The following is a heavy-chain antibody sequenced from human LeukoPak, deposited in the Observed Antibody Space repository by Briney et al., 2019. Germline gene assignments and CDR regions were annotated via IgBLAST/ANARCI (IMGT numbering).Heavy chain of an antibody. V-gene: IGHV1-24*01. CDR3: ATAPQRYSSGWYGDY. D-gene: IGHD6-19*01. Sequence: ASVKVSCKVSGYTLTELPMHWVRQAPRKGLEWMGGFDPEDGETIYAQKFQGRVTMTEDTSTDTAYMELSSLRSEDTAVYYCATAPQRYSSGWYGDYWGEGTLVTVSS. CDR1: GYTLTELP. J-gene: IGHJ4*02. CDR2: FDPEDGET.